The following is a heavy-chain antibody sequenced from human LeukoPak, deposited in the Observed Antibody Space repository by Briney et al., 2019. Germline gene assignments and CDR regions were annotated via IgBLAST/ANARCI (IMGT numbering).Heavy chain of an antibody. J-gene: IGHJ4*02. V-gene: IGHV3-9*01. Sequence: GGSLRLSCAAAGFTFDDYAMHWVRQAPGKGLEWVSGISWNSGSIGYADSVKGRFTISGDNAKNSLYLQMNSLRAEDTALYYCAKVPDYGDERDYWGQGTLVTVSS. D-gene: IGHD4-17*01. CDR1: GFTFDDYA. CDR3: AKVPDYGDERDY. CDR2: ISWNSGSI.